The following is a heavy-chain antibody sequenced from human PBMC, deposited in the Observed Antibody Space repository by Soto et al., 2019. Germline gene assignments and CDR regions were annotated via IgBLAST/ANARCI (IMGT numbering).Heavy chain of an antibody. CDR2: INGYNGKT. CDR1: GYTFTNYG. CDR3: ARGPDPTYSDH. Sequence: QVQLVPSGAEVRKPGASVKVSCKTSGYTFTNYGINWVRQAPGQGLEWMGWINGYNGKTNYAQRVQGRVTLTTDTSTTTAYMELRSLRSDDTAIYYCARGPDPTYSDHWGQGTLVTVSS. J-gene: IGHJ4*02. V-gene: IGHV1-18*01.